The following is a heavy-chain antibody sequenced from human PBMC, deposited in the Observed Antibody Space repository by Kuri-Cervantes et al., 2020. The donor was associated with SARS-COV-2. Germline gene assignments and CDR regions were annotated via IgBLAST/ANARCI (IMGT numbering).Heavy chain of an antibody. Sequence: GTLRLSCTVSGGSISSSSYYWGWIRQPPGKGLEWIGSIYHSGSTYYNPSLKSRVTISVDTSKNQFSLKLNSVTAADTAIYFCARGERRQQTTWFDPWGQGILVTVSS. V-gene: IGHV4-39*01. CDR3: ARGERRQQTTWFDP. CDR1: GGSISSSSYY. D-gene: IGHD3-16*01. J-gene: IGHJ5*02. CDR2: IYHSGST.